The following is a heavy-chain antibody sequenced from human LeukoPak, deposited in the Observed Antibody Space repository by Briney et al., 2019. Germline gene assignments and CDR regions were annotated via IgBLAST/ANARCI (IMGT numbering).Heavy chain of an antibody. CDR1: GYTFTGNF. Sequence: ASVKVSCKASGYTFTGNFMNWVRQAPGQGPEWMGRINPKTGGTNYAQKFQGRVTMTRDTSITTGYMELSRLRSDDTAVYYCARVGDGLNDAFDMWGQGTLVTVSS. CDR3: ARVGDGLNDAFDM. J-gene: IGHJ3*02. V-gene: IGHV1-2*06. CDR2: INPKTGGT. D-gene: IGHD5-24*01.